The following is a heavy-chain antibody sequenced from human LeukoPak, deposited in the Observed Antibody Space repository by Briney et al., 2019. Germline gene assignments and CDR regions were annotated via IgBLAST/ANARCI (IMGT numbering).Heavy chain of an antibody. CDR1: GYTFTPYY. D-gene: IGHD2-21*02. CDR2: INPGGGST. CDR3: ASCGSGDPDGFDI. J-gene: IGHJ3*02. V-gene: IGHV1-46*01. Sequence: ASVKVSCKASGYTFTPYYMHWLRQAPGQGLEWMGIINPGGGSTTYAQKFQGRVTMTRDTSTSTVYMEVSSLRSEDTAVYYCASCGSGDPDGFDIWGQGTMVTVSS.